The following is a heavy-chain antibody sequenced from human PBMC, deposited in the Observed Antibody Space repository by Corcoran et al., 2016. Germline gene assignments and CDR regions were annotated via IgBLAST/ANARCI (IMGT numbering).Heavy chain of an antibody. CDR1: GITFSTNW. CDR3: GRVEGNSDTSGYSI. D-gene: IGHD3-22*01. Sequence: EVQLVEAGGGLGQPGGSLRLSCAASGITFSTNWMHWVREAPGKGLVWVSRMNSDGSSISYADSVKGRFTISRDNAKNTLYLQMNSLRVEDTAVYYCGRVEGNSDTSGYSIWGQGTLVTVSS. CDR2: MNSDGSSI. J-gene: IGHJ4*02. V-gene: IGHV3-74*01.